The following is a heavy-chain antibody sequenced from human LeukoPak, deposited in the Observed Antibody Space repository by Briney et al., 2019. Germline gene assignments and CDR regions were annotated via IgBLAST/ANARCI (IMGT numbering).Heavy chain of an antibody. D-gene: IGHD3-22*01. CDR3: ARATSDSSGYYYFDY. V-gene: IGHV4-59*01. CDR2: IYYSGST. Sequence: SETLSLTCTVSGGSISYYWGWIRQPPGKGLEWIGYIYYSGSTNYNPSLKSRVTISVDTSKNQFSLKLSSVTAADTAVYYCARATSDSSGYYYFDYWGQGTLVTVSS. J-gene: IGHJ4*02. CDR1: GGSISYY.